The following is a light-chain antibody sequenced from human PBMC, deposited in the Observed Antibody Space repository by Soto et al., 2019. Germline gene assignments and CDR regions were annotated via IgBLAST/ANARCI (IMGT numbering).Light chain of an antibody. CDR1: QSISRY. Sequence: DIQMTQSPSSLSASVGDRVTITCRASQSISRYLNWYQQKPEEAPNLLIYAASSLQSGVPSRFSGRGSGTDFTLTISSLQPEDFATYYCQHSHSTPPWTFGQGTKVDIK. CDR2: AAS. V-gene: IGKV1-39*01. J-gene: IGKJ1*01. CDR3: QHSHSTPPWT.